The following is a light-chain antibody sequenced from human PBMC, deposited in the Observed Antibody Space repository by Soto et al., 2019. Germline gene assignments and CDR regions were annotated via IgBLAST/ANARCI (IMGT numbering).Light chain of an antibody. CDR2: GAS. Sequence: EMVMTQSPANLSVSPGESATRSCRASHSVSSNLAWYQQKPGQGPRLLIYGASTRATSIAARFSGSGSGTEFTLTINSLQSEDFAVYYCQQYNKWPPYTFGQGTKLEIK. CDR3: QQYNKWPPYT. V-gene: IGKV3-15*01. CDR1: HSVSSN. J-gene: IGKJ2*01.